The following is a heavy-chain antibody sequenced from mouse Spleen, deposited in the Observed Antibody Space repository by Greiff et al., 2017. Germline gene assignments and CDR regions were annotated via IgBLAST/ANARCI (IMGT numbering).Heavy chain of an antibody. CDR1: GYTFTSYW. Sequence: QVQLQQPGAELVKPGASVKLSCKASGYTFTSYWMPWVKQRPGRGLEWIGWIDPNSGGTKYNEKFKGKATLTVDKPSSTAYMQLSSLTSEDSAVYYCARRGLGRYYGSSYWYFDVWGAGTTVTVSS. CDR3: ARRGLGRYYGSSYWYFDV. J-gene: IGHJ1*01. D-gene: IGHD1-1*01. CDR2: IDPNSGGT. V-gene: IGHV1-72*01.